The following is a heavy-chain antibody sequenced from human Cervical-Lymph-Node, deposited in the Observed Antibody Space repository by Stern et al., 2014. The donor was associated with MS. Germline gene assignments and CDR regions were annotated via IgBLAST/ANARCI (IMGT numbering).Heavy chain of an antibody. Sequence: QVTLKESGPTLVKPTQTLTLTCTFSGFSLNTSGEGVGWIRQPPGKALEWLAVISWDADERYCPALNSRLTITKDTSKNQVVLTMANMDPVDTGTYYCAHTTVTFDEAYGLDVWGQGTTVTVSS. CDR1: GFSLNTSGEG. CDR2: ISWDADE. D-gene: IGHD4-17*01. CDR3: AHTTVTFDEAYGLDV. V-gene: IGHV2-5*09. J-gene: IGHJ6*02.